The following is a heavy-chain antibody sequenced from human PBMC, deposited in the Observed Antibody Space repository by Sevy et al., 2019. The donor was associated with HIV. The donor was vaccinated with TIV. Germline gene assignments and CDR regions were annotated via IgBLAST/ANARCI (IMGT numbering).Heavy chain of an antibody. CDR3: AKEGTYYDFWSGSEETYYYYGMDV. CDR2: ISGSGGST. CDR1: GFTFSSYA. V-gene: IGHV3-23*01. Sequence: GVSLRLSCAASGFTFSSYAMSWVRQAPGKGLEWVSAISGSGGSTYYADSVKGRFTISRDNSKNTLYLQMNSLRAEDTAVYYCAKEGTYYDFWSGSEETYYYYGMDVWGQGTTVTVSS. J-gene: IGHJ6*02. D-gene: IGHD3-3*01.